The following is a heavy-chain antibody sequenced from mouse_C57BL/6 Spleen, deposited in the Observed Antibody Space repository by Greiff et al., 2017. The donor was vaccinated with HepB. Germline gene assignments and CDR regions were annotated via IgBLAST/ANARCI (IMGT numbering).Heavy chain of an antibody. CDR1: DSEVFPIAY. D-gene: IGHD1-1*01. Sequence: QVQLQQSGSELRSPGSSVKLSCKDFDSEVFPIAYMSWVRQKPGHGFEWIGGILPSIGRTIYGEKFEDKATLDADTLSNTAYLELNSLTSEDSAIYYCARATVVADYYAMDYWGQGTSVTVSS. CDR3: ARATVVADYYAMDY. CDR2: ILPSIGRT. V-gene: IGHV15-2*01. J-gene: IGHJ4*01.